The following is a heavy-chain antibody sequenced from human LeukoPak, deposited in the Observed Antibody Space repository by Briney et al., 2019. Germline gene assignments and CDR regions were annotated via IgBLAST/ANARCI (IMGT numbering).Heavy chain of an antibody. D-gene: IGHD3-9*01. V-gene: IGHV4-59*01. Sequence: SETLSLTCTVSGGSISSYYWNWIRQSPGKGLEWIGYIYYSGTTKYNPSLTSRVTISVDTSKNQFSLKLNSVTAADTAVYFCARGDYDTLTGYWNWFDPWGQGTLATVSS. CDR2: IYYSGTT. CDR1: GGSISSYY. CDR3: ARGDYDTLTGYWNWFDP. J-gene: IGHJ5*02.